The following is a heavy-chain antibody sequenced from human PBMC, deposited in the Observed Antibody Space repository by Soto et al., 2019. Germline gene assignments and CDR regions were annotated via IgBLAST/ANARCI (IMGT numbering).Heavy chain of an antibody. J-gene: IGHJ3*02. CDR3: AREPMVRAAHGFDI. Sequence: QVQLVQSGAEVKKPGASVKVSCKASGYTFTGHYTHWVRQAPGQGLEWMGCINPNSVGTNYAQKFQGRVTMTRDTSISTAYMELSRLRSDDTAVYYCAREPMVRAAHGFDIWGQGTMVTVSS. V-gene: IGHV1-2*02. D-gene: IGHD3-10*01. CDR2: INPNSVGT. CDR1: GYTFTGHY.